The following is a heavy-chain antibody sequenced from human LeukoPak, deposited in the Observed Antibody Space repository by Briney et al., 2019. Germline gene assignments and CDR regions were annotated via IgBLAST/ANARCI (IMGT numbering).Heavy chain of an antibody. Sequence: PGGSLRLSCAASGFTVGYNYMTWVRQAPGKGPEWVAAIYNSGSTYYADSVKGRFTISRDNSKNTMYLQMNSLKGEDTAVYYCARCSNPPGRIDHWGQGTLVTVSS. D-gene: IGHD1-14*01. V-gene: IGHV3-66*01. CDR3: ARCSNPPGRIDH. CDR1: GFTVGYNY. CDR2: IYNSGST. J-gene: IGHJ4*02.